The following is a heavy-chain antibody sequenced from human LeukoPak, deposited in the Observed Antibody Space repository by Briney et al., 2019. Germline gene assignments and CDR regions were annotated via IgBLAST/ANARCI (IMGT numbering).Heavy chain of an antibody. CDR2: ISYDGSNK. Sequence: GGSLRLSCVASGFTFSNYGMHWVRQAPGKGLEWVALISYDGSNKYYADSVKGRFTISRDNSKNTLHLQMISLRAEDTAVYYCANYGSVSYFAYWGQGTLVTVSS. CDR1: GFTFSNYG. J-gene: IGHJ4*02. D-gene: IGHD3-10*01. V-gene: IGHV3-30*18. CDR3: ANYGSVSYFAY.